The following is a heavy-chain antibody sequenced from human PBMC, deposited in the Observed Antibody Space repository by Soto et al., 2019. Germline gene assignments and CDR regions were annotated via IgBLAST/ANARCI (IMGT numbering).Heavy chain of an antibody. Sequence: ASVKVSCKASGYTFTSYDINWVRQVTGLGLEWMGWMNPNSGNTGYAQKFQGRVTMTRNTSISTAYMELSSLRSEDTAVYYCARGYYYDSSGYYYGNWFDPWGQGTLVTVSS. D-gene: IGHD3-22*01. V-gene: IGHV1-8*01. CDR2: MNPNSGNT. CDR1: GYTFTSYD. CDR3: ARGYYYDSSGYYYGNWFDP. J-gene: IGHJ5*02.